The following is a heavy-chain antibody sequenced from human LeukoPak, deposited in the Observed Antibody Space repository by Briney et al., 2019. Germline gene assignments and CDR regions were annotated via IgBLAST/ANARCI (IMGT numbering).Heavy chain of an antibody. V-gene: IGHV1-2*02. CDR3: ARGAYYDILTPTDY. J-gene: IGHJ4*02. D-gene: IGHD3-9*01. Sequence: ASVKVSCKASGYTFTGYYMHWVRQAPGQGLEWMGWINPNSGGTNYAQKLQGRVTMTTDTSTSTAYMELRSLRSDDTAVYYCARGAYYDILTPTDYWGQGTLVTVSS. CDR1: GYTFTGYY. CDR2: INPNSGGT.